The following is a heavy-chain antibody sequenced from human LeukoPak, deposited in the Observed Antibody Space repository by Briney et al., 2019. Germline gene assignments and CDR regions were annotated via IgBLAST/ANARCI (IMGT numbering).Heavy chain of an antibody. CDR2: ISYDGSNK. V-gene: IGHV3-30-3*01. J-gene: IGHJ4*02. CDR3: ARVLAAADPFDY. CDR1: GFTFSSYA. Sequence: GGSLRLSCAASGFTFSSYAMHWVRQAPGKGLEWVAVISYDGSNKYYADSVKGRFTISRDNAKNSLYLQMNSLRAEDTAVYYCARVLAAADPFDYWGQGTLVTVSS. D-gene: IGHD6-13*01.